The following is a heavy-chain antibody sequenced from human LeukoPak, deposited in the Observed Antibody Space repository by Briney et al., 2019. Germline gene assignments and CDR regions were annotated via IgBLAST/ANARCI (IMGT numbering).Heavy chain of an antibody. CDR3: AKAPYYYDSSGYLGYYYGMDV. J-gene: IGHJ6*02. CDR2: ISGRGGST. CDR1: GFTFSSYA. Sequence: GGSLRLSCAASGFTFSSYAMSWVRQAPGKGLEWCSAISGRGGSTYYADSVKGRFTISRENSKNTLYLQMTSLRAEDTAVYYCAKAPYYYDSSGYLGYYYGMDVWGQGTTVTVSS. D-gene: IGHD3-22*01. V-gene: IGHV3-23*01.